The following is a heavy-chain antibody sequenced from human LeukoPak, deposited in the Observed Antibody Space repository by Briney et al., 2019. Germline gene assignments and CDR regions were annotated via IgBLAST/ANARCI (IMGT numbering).Heavy chain of an antibody. V-gene: IGHV3-74*01. CDR3: ATMARETPEVSTRDY. CDR2: IKSDGSDT. D-gene: IGHD5/OR15-5a*01. Sequence: GGSLRLSCAASGFTFSTYWMHWVRQAPGEGLVWVSRIKSDGSDTSYADSVKGRFTISRDNAKNTLYLQMNSLRAEDTAVYYCATMARETPEVSTRDYWGQGTLVTVSS. J-gene: IGHJ4*02. CDR1: GFTFSTYW.